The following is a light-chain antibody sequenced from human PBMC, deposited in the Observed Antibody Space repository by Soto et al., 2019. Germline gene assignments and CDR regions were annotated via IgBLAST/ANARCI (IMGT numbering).Light chain of an antibody. CDR1: QDISNY. V-gene: IGKV1-33*01. CDR2: DAS. J-gene: IGKJ4*01. Sequence: DIQMTQSPSSLSASVGDRVTLTCPASQDISNYLNWYQQKLGKAPKLLIYDASNLETGVPSRFSGSGSGTDFTFTISSLQPEDIATYYFQQYDNLPLTFGGGTKVEIK. CDR3: QQYDNLPLT.